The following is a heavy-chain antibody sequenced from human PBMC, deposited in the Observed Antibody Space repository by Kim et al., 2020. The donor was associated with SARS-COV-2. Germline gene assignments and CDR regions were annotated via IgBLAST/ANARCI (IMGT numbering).Heavy chain of an antibody. Sequence: GGSLRLSCAASGFTFSSYAMSWVRQAPGKGLEWVSAISGSGGSTYYADSVKGRFTISRDNSKNTLYLQMNSLRAEDTAVYYCAKAHTQLRFLEWLFAPFDYWGQGTLVTVSS. V-gene: IGHV3-23*01. CDR1: GFTFSSYA. CDR3: AKAHTQLRFLEWLFAPFDY. J-gene: IGHJ4*02. D-gene: IGHD3-3*01. CDR2: ISGSGGST.